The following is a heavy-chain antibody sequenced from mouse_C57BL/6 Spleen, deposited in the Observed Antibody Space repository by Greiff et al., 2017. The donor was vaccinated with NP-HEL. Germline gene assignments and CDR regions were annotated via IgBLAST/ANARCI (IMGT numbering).Heavy chain of an antibody. V-gene: IGHV1-9*01. D-gene: IGHD2-4*01. Sequence: VQLQQSGAELMKPGASVKLSCKATGYTFTGYWIEWVKQRPGHGLEWIGEILPGSGSTNYNEKFKGKATFTADTSSNTAYMQLSSLTTEDSAIYYCARATMITTVYYYAMDYWGQGTSVTVSS. CDR2: ILPGSGST. J-gene: IGHJ4*01. CDR1: GYTFTGYW. CDR3: ARATMITTVYYYAMDY.